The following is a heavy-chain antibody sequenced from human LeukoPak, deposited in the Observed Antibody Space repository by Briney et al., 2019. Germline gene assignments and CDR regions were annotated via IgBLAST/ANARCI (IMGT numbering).Heavy chain of an antibody. CDR3: ARGRDIVVVPADPASPNYYYGMDV. CDR1: GGTFSSYA. V-gene: IGHV1-69*04. J-gene: IGHJ6*02. CDR2: IIPVFGIA. D-gene: IGHD2-2*01. Sequence: SVKVSCKASGGTFSSYAISWVRQAPGQGLEWMGRIIPVFGIANYAQKFQGRVTITADKSTSTAYMELSSLRSEDTAVYYCARGRDIVVVPADPASPNYYYGMDVWGQGTTVTVSS.